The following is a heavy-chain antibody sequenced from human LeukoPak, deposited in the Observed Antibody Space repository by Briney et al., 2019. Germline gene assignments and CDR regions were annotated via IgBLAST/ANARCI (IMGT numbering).Heavy chain of an antibody. CDR1: GGTFSSYA. Sequence: GASVKVSCKASGGTFSSYAISWVRQAPGQGLEWMGGIIPIFGTANYAQKFQGRVTITADESTSTAYMELSSLRSEDTAVHYCARVGQPTINDAFDIWGQGTMVTVSS. D-gene: IGHD3-9*01. J-gene: IGHJ3*02. CDR3: ARVGQPTINDAFDI. CDR2: IIPIFGTA. V-gene: IGHV1-69*13.